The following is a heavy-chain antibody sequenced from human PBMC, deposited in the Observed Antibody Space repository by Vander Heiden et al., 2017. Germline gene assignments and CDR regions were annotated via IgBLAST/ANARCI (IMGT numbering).Heavy chain of an antibody. D-gene: IGHD3-22*01. J-gene: IGHJ4*02. CDR1: GFTFRSHA. CDR3: AKAYEVITPYYLDY. Sequence: EVQLLESGGGLVQPGGSLRLSCAASGFTFRSHAMRWVRPAAGKGLEWVSAIRGSGGSTYYADSVKGRFTISRDNSKNTLYLQMNSLRAEDTAVYYGAKAYEVITPYYLDYWGQGTLVTVSS. CDR2: IRGSGGST. V-gene: IGHV3-23*01.